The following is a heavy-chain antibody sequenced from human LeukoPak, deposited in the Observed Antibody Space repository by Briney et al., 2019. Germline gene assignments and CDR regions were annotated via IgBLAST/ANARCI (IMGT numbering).Heavy chain of an antibody. CDR2: IYSGGST. CDR1: VFTVSSNY. V-gene: IGHV3-53*01. CDR3: ARAGYYYDSSGYYYVDY. J-gene: IGHJ4*02. Sequence: GGSLRLSCAASVFTVSSNYMSWVRQAPGKGLEWVSVIYSGGSTYYADSVKGRFTISRDNSKNTLYLQMNSLRAEDTAVYYCARAGYYYDSSGYYYVDYWGQGTLVTVSS. D-gene: IGHD3-22*01.